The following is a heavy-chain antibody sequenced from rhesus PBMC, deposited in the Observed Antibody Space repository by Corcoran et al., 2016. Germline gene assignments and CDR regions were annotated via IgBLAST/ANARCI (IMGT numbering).Heavy chain of an antibody. Sequence: QVTLKESGPALVKPTQTLTLTCTFSGFSISPSGTGVGWIRQPPGKALEWLASIYWNDSKYYSTSLKSRLTISKDTSKNQVVLTMTNMDPVDTATYYCARARGYCDYWGQGVLVTVSS. CDR1: GFSISPSGTG. J-gene: IGHJ4*01. D-gene: IGHD2-27*01. CDR2: IYWNDSK. CDR3: ARARGYCDY. V-gene: IGHV2-95*01.